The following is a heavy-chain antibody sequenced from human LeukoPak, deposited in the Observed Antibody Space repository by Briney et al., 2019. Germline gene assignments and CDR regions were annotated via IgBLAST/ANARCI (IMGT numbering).Heavy chain of an antibody. CDR3: AREAVAGFNWFDP. CDR1: GFTFSDHY. J-gene: IGHJ5*02. Sequence: GGSLRLSCAASGFTFSDHYMDWVRQAPGKGLEWIGRTRNKANSYTTEYAASVKGRFTISRDDSKNSLYLQMNSLKTEDTAVYYCAREAVAGFNWFDPWGQGTLVTVSS. CDR2: TRNKANSYTT. D-gene: IGHD6-19*01. V-gene: IGHV3-72*01.